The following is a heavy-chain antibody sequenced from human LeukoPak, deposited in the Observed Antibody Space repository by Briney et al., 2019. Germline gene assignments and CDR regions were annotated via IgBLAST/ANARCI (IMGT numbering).Heavy chain of an antibody. CDR2: IWYDGSYK. Sequence: GGSLRLSCGTSGFIFSNYGMHWVRQAPGKGLEWVAVIWYDGSYKYYEDSVKGRFTISRDNSKNTLYLQMNSLRAEDTAVYYCARDGGSSWFDYWGQGTLVTVSS. D-gene: IGHD6-13*01. CDR3: ARDGGSSWFDY. V-gene: IGHV3-33*01. CDR1: GFIFSNYG. J-gene: IGHJ4*02.